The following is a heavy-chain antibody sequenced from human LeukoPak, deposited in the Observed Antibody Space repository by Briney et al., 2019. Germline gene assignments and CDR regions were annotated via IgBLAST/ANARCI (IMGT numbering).Heavy chain of an antibody. CDR1: GFTFSSYW. Sequence: GGSLRLSCAASGFTFSSYWMSWVRQAPGKGLEGVSAISGSGGSTYYADSVKGRFTISRDNSKNTLYLQMNSLRAEDTAVYYCAKDKGLIVVVILNYWGQGTLVTVSS. J-gene: IGHJ4*02. V-gene: IGHV3-23*01. D-gene: IGHD3-22*01. CDR2: ISGSGGST. CDR3: AKDKGLIVVVILNY.